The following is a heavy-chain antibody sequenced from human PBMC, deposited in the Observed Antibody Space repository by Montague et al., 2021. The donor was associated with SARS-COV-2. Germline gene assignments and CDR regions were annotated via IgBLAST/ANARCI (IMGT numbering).Heavy chain of an antibody. D-gene: IGHD4-17*01. Sequence: SLRLSCAASGFTFSSYAMHWVRQAPGKGLEWVAVISYDGSNKYYADSVKGRFTISRDNSKNTPYLQMNSLRAEDTAVYYCARESGFGDHGNAFDIWGQGTMVTVSS. CDR2: ISYDGSNK. CDR3: ARESGFGDHGNAFDI. J-gene: IGHJ3*02. V-gene: IGHV3-30-3*01. CDR1: GFTFSSYA.